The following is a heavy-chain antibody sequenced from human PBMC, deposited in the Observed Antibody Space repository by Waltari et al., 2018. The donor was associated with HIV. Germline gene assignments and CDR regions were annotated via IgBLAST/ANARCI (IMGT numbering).Heavy chain of an antibody. CDR3: TREAVPQLKTQMVHVDA. CDR2: IRRKALRERT. D-gene: IGHD2-8*01. J-gene: IGHJ5*02. Sequence: EVKLVESGGGVVEPGQSLRLSCKGSGFIFRDYAFHWVRQAPGKGPWWVGFIRRKALRERTEDEASVRGTSSVARDDSKSVAHLLTDNRLPEDKATYYCTREAVPQLKTQMVHVDAWGQGTLVIVAS. CDR1: GFIFRDYA. V-gene: IGHV3-49*04.